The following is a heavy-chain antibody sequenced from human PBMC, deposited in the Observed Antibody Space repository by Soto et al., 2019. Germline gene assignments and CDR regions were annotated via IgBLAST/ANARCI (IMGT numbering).Heavy chain of an antibody. CDR3: ASMASYYDILTGYYTLDY. CDR2: ISAYNGNT. CDR1: GYTFTSYG. D-gene: IGHD3-9*01. Sequence: ASVKLSCKASGYTFTSYGISWVRQAPGQGLEWMGWISAYNGNTNYAQKLQGRVTMTTDTSTSTAYMELRSLRSDDTAVYYCASMASYYDILTGYYTLDYWGQGTLVTVSS. V-gene: IGHV1-18*01. J-gene: IGHJ4*02.